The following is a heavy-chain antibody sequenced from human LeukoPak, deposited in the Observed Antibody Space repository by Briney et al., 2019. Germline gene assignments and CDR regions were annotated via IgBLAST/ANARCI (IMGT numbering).Heavy chain of an antibody. CDR2: INAGNGNT. CDR1: GYTFTSYA. Sequence: ASVKVSCTASGYTFTSYAMHWVRQAPGQRLEWMGWINAGNGNTKYSQKFQGRVTITRDTSASTAYMELSSLRSEDTAVYYCARDEGYYYDSSGYAPFDYWGQGTLVTVSS. J-gene: IGHJ4*02. V-gene: IGHV1-3*01. CDR3: ARDEGYYYDSSGYAPFDY. D-gene: IGHD3-22*01.